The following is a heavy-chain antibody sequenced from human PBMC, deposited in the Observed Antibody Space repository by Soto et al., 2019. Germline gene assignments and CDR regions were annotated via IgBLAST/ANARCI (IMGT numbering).Heavy chain of an antibody. Sequence: GGSLRLSCTASGFTFGDYAMSWFRQAPGKGLEWVGFIRSKAYGGTTEYAASVKGRFTISRDDSKSIAYLQMNSLKTEDTAVYYCTRDGEDYGDSNYYYYYYMDVWGKGTTVTVSS. CDR3: TRDGEDYGDSNYYYYYYMDV. CDR2: IRSKAYGGTT. V-gene: IGHV3-49*03. D-gene: IGHD4-17*01. CDR1: GFTFGDYA. J-gene: IGHJ6*03.